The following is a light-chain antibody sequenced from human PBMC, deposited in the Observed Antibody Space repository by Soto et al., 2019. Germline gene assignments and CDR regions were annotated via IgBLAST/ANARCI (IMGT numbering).Light chain of an antibody. CDR2: GAS. V-gene: IGKV3-20*01. J-gene: IGKJ4*01. CDR3: LQYGSSLT. Sequence: EIVLTQSPATLSLSPGERATLSCRASQSVSSYLAWYQQKPGQAPRLLISGASSRATGIPDRFSGSGSGTDFTLTISRLEPEDFAVYFCLQYGSSLTFGGGTKVDIK. CDR1: QSVSSY.